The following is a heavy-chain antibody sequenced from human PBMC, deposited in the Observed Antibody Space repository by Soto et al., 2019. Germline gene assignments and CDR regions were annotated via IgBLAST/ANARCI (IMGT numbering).Heavy chain of an antibody. CDR2: IYYSGST. CDR1: GGSISSYY. J-gene: IGHJ6*03. Sequence: KPSETLSLTCTVSGGSISSYYWSWIRQPPGKGLEWIGYIYYSGSTNYNPSLKSRVTISVDTSKNQFSLKLSSVTAADTAVYYCAREGQLVHSPPYYMDVWGKGTTVTVSS. V-gene: IGHV4-59*01. D-gene: IGHD6-6*01. CDR3: AREGQLVHSPPYYMDV.